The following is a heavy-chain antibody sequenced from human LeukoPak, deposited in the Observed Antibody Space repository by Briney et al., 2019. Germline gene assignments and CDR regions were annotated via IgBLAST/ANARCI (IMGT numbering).Heavy chain of an antibody. J-gene: IGHJ3*02. Sequence: ASAKVSCKDSGYTFTSYGISWVRQAPGQGLEWMGWISAYNGNTNNAQKLQGRVTMTTDTSTSTAYMELRSLRSDDTAVYYCARVRWYTAFDIWGQGTMVTVSS. CDR1: GYTFTSYG. V-gene: IGHV1-18*01. D-gene: IGHD4-23*01. CDR3: ARVRWYTAFDI. CDR2: ISAYNGNT.